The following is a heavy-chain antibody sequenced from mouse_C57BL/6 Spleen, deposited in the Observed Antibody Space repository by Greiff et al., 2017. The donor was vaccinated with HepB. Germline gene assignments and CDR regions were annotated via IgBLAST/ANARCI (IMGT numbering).Heavy chain of an antibody. D-gene: IGHD1-1*01. CDR1: GFTFSSYA. Sequence: EVQGVESGGGLVKPGGSLKLSCAASGFTFSSYAMSWVRQTPEKRLEWVATISDGGSYTYYPDNVKGRFTISRDNAKNNLYLQMSRLKSEDTAMYYCARGYYGSSLYYFDYWGQGTTLTVSS. CDR3: ARGYYGSSLYYFDY. CDR2: ISDGGSYT. J-gene: IGHJ2*01. V-gene: IGHV5-4*01.